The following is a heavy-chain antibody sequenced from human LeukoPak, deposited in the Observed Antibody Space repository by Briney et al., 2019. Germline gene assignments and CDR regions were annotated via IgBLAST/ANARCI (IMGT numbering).Heavy chain of an antibody. J-gene: IGHJ4*02. CDR2: ISGSGTTI. D-gene: IGHD3-16*01. Sequence: PGGSLRLSCAASGFTFSSYSMNWVRQAPGKGLEWASYISGSGTTIYYTDSVKGRFTISRDNAKNSLYLQMNSLRAEDTAVYYCASLSDISIRYWGQGTLVTVSS. V-gene: IGHV3-48*04. CDR3: ASLSDISIRY. CDR1: GFTFSSYS.